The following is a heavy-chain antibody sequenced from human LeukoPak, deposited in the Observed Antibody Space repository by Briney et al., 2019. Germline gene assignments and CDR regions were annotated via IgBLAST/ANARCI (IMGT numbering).Heavy chain of an antibody. CDR3: ARDYYGSGSYTFDP. V-gene: IGHV3-20*01. J-gene: IGHJ5*02. Sequence: SGGSLRLSCAASGFTFSSYEMNWVRQAPGKGLEWVSGINWNGGSTGYADSVKGRFTISRDNAKNSLYLQMNSLRAEDTALYHCARDYYGSGSYTFDPWGQGTLVTVSS. CDR1: GFTFSSYE. D-gene: IGHD3-10*01. CDR2: INWNGGST.